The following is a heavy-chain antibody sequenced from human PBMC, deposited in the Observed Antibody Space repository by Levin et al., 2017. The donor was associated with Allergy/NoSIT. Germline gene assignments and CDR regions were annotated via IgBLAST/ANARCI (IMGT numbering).Heavy chain of an antibody. CDR2: ISYDGSNK. CDR3: AKVKEQLVAYDYYGMDV. CDR1: GFTFSSYG. D-gene: IGHD6-13*01. J-gene: IGHJ6*02. Sequence: GGSLRLSCAASGFTFSSYGMHWVRQAPGKGLEWVAVISYDGSNKYYADSVKGRFTISRDNSKNTLYLQMNSLRAEDTAVYYCAKVKEQLVAYDYYGMDVWGQGTTVTVSS. V-gene: IGHV3-30*18.